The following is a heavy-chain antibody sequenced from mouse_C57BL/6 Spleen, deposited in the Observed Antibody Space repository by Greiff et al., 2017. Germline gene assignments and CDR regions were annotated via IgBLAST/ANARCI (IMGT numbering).Heavy chain of an antibody. Sequence: VQLQQSGPELVKPGASVKISCKASGYAFSSSWMNWVKQRPGKGLEWIGRIYPGDGDTNYNGKFKGKATLTADKSSSTAYMQCSSQTSEYSAVYFCARNDGYYPYFDYWGQGTTLTVSS. CDR3: ARNDGYYPYFDY. D-gene: IGHD2-3*01. J-gene: IGHJ2*01. V-gene: IGHV1-82*01. CDR1: GYAFSSSW. CDR2: IYPGDGDT.